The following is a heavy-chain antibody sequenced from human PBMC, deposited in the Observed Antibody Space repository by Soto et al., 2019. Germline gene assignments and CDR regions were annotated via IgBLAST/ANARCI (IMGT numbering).Heavy chain of an antibody. CDR2: IDWDDDK. D-gene: IGHD3-10*01. V-gene: IGHV2-70*04. J-gene: IGHJ4*02. Sequence: SGPTLVNPTQTLTLTCTFSGFSPRTTGMRVSWIRQPPGKALEWLARIDWDDDKFYSTSLKTRLTISKDTSENQVVLTMTNMDPVDTATYYCARTAGYYRGRHFDFWGQGTLVTVSS. CDR3: ARTAGYYRGRHFDF. CDR1: GFSPRTTGMR.